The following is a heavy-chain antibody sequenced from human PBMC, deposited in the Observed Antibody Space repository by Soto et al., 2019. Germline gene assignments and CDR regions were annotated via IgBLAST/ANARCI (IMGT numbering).Heavy chain of an antibody. Sequence: VGSLRLSCAASGFTVRSNYMIWVRQAPGKGLEWVSVIYSGGSTYYADSVKGRFTISRDNSKNTLYLQMNSLRAEDTAVYYCARDRTELDGSVLDVWGQGTTVTVSS. D-gene: IGHD1-1*01. J-gene: IGHJ6*02. V-gene: IGHV3-53*01. CDR2: IYSGGST. CDR1: GFTVRSNY. CDR3: ARDRTELDGSVLDV.